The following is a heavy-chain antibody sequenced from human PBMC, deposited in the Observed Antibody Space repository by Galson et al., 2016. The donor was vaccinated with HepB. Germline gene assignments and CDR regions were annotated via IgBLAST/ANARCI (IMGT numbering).Heavy chain of an antibody. J-gene: IGHJ4*01. CDR1: GGSFGNYG. V-gene: IGHV1-69*06. D-gene: IGHD3-10*01. CDR3: ARGSIQMVRGVGHLYYFHY. Sequence: SVKVSCKASGGSFGNYGFSWVRQAPGQGLEWAGGIIPMFATTNYGQNFQDRVTISADRSSVTVYMEVSGLRSEDTAVYYCARGSIQMVRGVGHLYYFHYWGQGTLVTVSS. CDR2: IIPMFATT.